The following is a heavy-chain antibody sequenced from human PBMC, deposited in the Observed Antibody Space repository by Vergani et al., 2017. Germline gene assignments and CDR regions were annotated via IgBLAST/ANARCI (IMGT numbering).Heavy chain of an antibody. Sequence: EVQLVESGGGLVPPGRSLRLSCAASGFTFDDYAMHWVRQAPGKGLEWVSGISWNSGSLGYADSVKGRFTISRDNAKNSLYLQINSLRAEDTALYYCAKDIGIAVAGYFDYWGQGTLVTVSS. V-gene: IGHV3-9*01. CDR3: AKDIGIAVAGYFDY. CDR1: GFTFDDYA. D-gene: IGHD6-19*01. J-gene: IGHJ4*02. CDR2: ISWNSGSL.